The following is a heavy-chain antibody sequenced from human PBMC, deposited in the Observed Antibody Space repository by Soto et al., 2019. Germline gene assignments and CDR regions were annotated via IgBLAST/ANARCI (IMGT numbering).Heavy chain of an antibody. D-gene: IGHD3-22*01. V-gene: IGHV3-33*01. CDR2: IWYDGSNK. CDR1: GFTFSSYG. J-gene: IGHJ4*02. Sequence: GGSLRLSCAASGFTFSSYGMHWVRQAPGKGLEWVAVIWYDGSNKYYADSVKGRFTISRDNSKNTLYLQMNSLRAEDTAVYYCARGISPLILDYWGQGTLVTVSS. CDR3: ARGISPLILDY.